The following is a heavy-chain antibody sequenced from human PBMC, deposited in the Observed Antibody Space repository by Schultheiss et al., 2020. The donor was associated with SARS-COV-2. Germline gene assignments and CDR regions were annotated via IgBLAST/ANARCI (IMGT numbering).Heavy chain of an antibody. CDR3: ARGSPPPIAALGDNWFDP. Sequence: SETLSLTCTVSGGSISSYYWSWIRQPPGKGLEWIGYIYYSGSTNYNPSLKSRVTISVDTSKNQFSLNLSSVTPEDTAVYYCARGSPPPIAALGDNWFDPWGQGTLVTVSS. CDR1: GGSISSYY. CDR2: IYYSGST. D-gene: IGHD6-6*01. V-gene: IGHV4-59*12. J-gene: IGHJ5*02.